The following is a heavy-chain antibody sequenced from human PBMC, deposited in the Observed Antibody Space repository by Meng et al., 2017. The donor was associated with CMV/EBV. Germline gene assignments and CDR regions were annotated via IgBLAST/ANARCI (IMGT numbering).Heavy chain of an antibody. CDR1: GGSISSYY. V-gene: IGHV4-4*07. Sequence: QVQPEGSGRGLLTPSLTLSLTCTVSGGSISSYYWSWIRQPAGKGLEWIGRIYTSGSTNYNPSLKSRVTMSVDTSKNQFSLKLSSVTAADTAVYYCARDLMNCSSTSCANWFDPWGQGTLVTVSS. CDR2: IYTSGST. J-gene: IGHJ5*02. CDR3: ARDLMNCSSTSCANWFDP. D-gene: IGHD2-2*01.